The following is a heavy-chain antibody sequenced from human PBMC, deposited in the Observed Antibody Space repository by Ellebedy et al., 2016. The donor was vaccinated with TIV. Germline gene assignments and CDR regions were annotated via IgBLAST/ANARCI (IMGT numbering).Heavy chain of an antibody. CDR3: ARDNGYDCWSSYQDL. CDR1: GGTFSSYA. V-gene: IGHV1-69*13. Sequence: AASVKVSCKAFGGTFSSYAISWVRQAPGQGLEWMGGIIPLFGTGNYAQKFQDRVTITADESTSTAYMELSSLRSGDTAVYYCARDNGYDCWSSYQDLWGQGTLVTVSS. CDR2: IIPLFGTG. J-gene: IGHJ5*02. D-gene: IGHD3-3*01.